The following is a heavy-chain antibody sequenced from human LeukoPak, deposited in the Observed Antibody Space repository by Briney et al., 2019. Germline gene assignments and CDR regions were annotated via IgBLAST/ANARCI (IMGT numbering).Heavy chain of an antibody. V-gene: IGHV4-30-4*01. J-gene: IGHJ6*02. Sequence: SQTLSLTCTVSGGSISSGDYYWSWIRQPPGKGLEWIGYIYYSGSTYYNPPLKSRVTISVDTSKNQFSLKLSSVTAADTAVYYCARDIVVVPAATKQLRYYYYYGMDVWGQGTTVTVSS. CDR3: ARDIVVVPAATKQLRYYYYYGMDV. CDR1: GGSISSGDYY. D-gene: IGHD2-2*01. CDR2: IYYSGST.